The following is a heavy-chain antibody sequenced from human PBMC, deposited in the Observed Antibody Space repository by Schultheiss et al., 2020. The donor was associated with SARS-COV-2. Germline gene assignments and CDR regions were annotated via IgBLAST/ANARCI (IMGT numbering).Heavy chain of an antibody. CDR2: IYYSGST. D-gene: IGHD5-12*01. J-gene: IGHJ3*02. CDR3: ARGQPLERGYSGYSPHDAFDI. Sequence: SETLSLTCTVSGGSISSSSYYWGWIRQPPGKGLEWIGSIYYSGSTYYNPSLKSRVTMSVDTSKNQFSLKLSSVTAADTAVYYCARGQPLERGYSGYSPHDAFDIWGQGTMVTVSS. CDR1: GGSISSSSYY. V-gene: IGHV4-39*01.